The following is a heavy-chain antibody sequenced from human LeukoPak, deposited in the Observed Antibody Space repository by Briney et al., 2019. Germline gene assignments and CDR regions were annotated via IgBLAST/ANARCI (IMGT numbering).Heavy chain of an antibody. D-gene: IGHD6-25*01. CDR2: IYYSGST. CDR1: GGSISSYY. Sequence: SETLSLTCTVSGGSISSYYWSWIRQPPGKGLEWIGYIYYSGSTNYNPSLKSRVTISVDTSKNQFSLKLSSVTAADTAVYYCARNARRRVYYFDYWGQGTLVTVSS. V-gene: IGHV4-59*12. J-gene: IGHJ4*02. CDR3: ARNARRRVYYFDY.